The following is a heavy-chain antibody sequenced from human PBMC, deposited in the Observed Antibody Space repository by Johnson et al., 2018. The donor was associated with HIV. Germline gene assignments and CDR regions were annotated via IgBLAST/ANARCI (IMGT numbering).Heavy chain of an antibody. Sequence: QVQLVESGGGVVQPGRSLRLSCAASGFTFSSYGMHWVRQAPGTGLEWVAVISYDGSNKYYADSVKGRFTISRDNSKNTLYLQMNSLRAEDTAVYYCAKCRGLGARGAFDIWGQGTMVTVSS. D-gene: IGHD5-12*01. V-gene: IGHV3-30-3*02. CDR2: ISYDGSNK. CDR3: AKCRGLGARGAFDI. CDR1: GFTFSSYG. J-gene: IGHJ3*02.